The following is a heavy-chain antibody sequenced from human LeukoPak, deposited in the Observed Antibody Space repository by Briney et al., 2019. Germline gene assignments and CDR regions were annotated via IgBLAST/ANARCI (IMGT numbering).Heavy chain of an antibody. D-gene: IGHD3-10*01. CDR2: INHSGST. CDR3: ARHGGTYGSGRYYNWFDP. Sequence: PSETLSLTCAVYGGSFSGYYWSWIRQPPGKGLEWIGEINHSGSTNYNPSLKSRVTISVDTSKNQFSLKLSSVTAADTAVYYCARHGGTYGSGRYYNWFDPWGQGTLVTVSS. CDR1: GGSFSGYY. J-gene: IGHJ5*02. V-gene: IGHV4-34*01.